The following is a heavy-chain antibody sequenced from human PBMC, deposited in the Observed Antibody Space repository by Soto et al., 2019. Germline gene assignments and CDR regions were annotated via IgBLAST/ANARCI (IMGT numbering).Heavy chain of an antibody. Sequence: PSETLSLTCTVSGGSISSSSYYWGWIRQPPGKGLEWIGSIYYSGSTYYNPSLKSRVTISVDTSKNHFSLKLSSVTAADTAVYYCATGEYSSPWGAFDYWGQGTLVTVSS. CDR1: GGSISSSSYY. CDR3: ATGEYSSPWGAFDY. D-gene: IGHD6-6*01. CDR2: IYYSGST. J-gene: IGHJ4*02. V-gene: IGHV4-39*02.